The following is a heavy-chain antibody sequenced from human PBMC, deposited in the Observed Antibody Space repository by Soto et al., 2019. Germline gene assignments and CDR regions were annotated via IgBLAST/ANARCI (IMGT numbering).Heavy chain of an antibody. CDR3: ANSGPLGVDILTGFSTADY. Sequence: GGSLRLSCAASGFTFSSYAMSWVRQAPGKGLEWVSAISGSGGSTYYADSVKGRFTISRDNSENTLYLQMNSLRAEDTAVYYCANSGPLGVDILTGFSTADYWGQGTLVTVSS. D-gene: IGHD3-9*01. CDR2: ISGSGGST. J-gene: IGHJ4*02. V-gene: IGHV3-23*01. CDR1: GFTFSSYA.